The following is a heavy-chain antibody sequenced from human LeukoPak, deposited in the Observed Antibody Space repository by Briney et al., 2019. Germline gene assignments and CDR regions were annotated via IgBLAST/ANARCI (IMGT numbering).Heavy chain of an antibody. Sequence: GGSLRLSCAASGFTFSSYAMSWVRQAPGKGLEWVSVISGSGGSTYYADSVKGRFTISRDNSKNTLYLQMNSLRAEDTAVYYCAKSGYSSPRPSSYYYYYMDVWGKGTTVTVSS. CDR2: ISGSGGST. V-gene: IGHV3-23*01. CDR1: GFTFSSYA. CDR3: AKSGYSSPRPSSYYYYYMDV. D-gene: IGHD6-13*01. J-gene: IGHJ6*03.